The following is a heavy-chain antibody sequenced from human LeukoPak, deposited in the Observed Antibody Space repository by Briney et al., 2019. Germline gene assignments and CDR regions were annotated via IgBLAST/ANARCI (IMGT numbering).Heavy chain of an antibody. D-gene: IGHD2-21*02. CDR2: IYSGGST. V-gene: IGHV3-53*01. J-gene: IGHJ4*02. CDR3: AREAVTGNYFDY. Sequence: GGSLRLSCAASGFTVSSNYMNWVRQAPGKGLEWVSVIYSGGSTYYADSVEGRFTISRDNSKNTLFLQMNSLRAEDTAVYYCAREAVTGNYFDYWGQGTLVTVSS. CDR1: GFTVSSNY.